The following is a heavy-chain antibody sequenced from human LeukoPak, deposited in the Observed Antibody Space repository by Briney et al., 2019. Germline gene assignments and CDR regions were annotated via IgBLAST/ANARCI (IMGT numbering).Heavy chain of an antibody. CDR2: INSDGSSP. V-gene: IGHV3-74*01. CDR3: GRGNSAWSNWYFDL. CDR1: GFTFSSYW. D-gene: IGHD6-19*01. Sequence: GGSLRLSCAASGFTFSSYWMHWVRQAPGKGLVWVSRINSDGSSPSYADSVKGRFTISRDNAKNTLYLQMNSLRAEDTAVYYCGRGNSAWSNWYFDLWGRGTLVTVSS. J-gene: IGHJ2*01.